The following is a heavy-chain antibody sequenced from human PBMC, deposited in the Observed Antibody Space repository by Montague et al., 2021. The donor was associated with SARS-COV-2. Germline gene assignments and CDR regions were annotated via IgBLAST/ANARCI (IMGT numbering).Heavy chain of an antibody. CDR3: ARILVAAAGSPFDP. CDR2: IDWDDDK. CDR1: GFSLSTSGMC. Sequence: PALVQPTQTLTLTCTFSGFSLSTSGMCVSWIRQPPGNALEWLARIDWDDDKYYSTSLKTRLTISKDTSKNQVVLTMTNMDPVDTATYYCARILVAAAGSPFDPWGQGTLVTVSS. J-gene: IGHJ5*02. D-gene: IGHD6-13*01. V-gene: IGHV2-70*11.